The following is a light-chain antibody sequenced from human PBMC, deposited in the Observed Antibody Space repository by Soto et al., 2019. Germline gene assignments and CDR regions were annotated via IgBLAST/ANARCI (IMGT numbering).Light chain of an antibody. Sequence: EIVLTQSPATLSVSPGDRATLSCRASQSICRSLAWYQQKPGQAPRLLIYGASNRATGIPARFSGSGSGTDFTLTITSLEPEDFAVYYCQQYSHWPPVFGRGTRVEIK. CDR2: GAS. CDR1: QSICRS. J-gene: IGKJ4*01. CDR3: QQYSHWPPV. V-gene: IGKV3-11*01.